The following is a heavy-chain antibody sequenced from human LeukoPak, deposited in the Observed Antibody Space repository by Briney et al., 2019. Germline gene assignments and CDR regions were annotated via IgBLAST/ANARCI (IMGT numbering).Heavy chain of an antibody. J-gene: IGHJ4*02. V-gene: IGHV3-30*18. Sequence: GSLRLSCAASGFTFSSYGMHWVRQAPGKGLEWVAVISYDGSNKYYADSVKGRFTISRGNSKNTLYLQMNSLRAEDTAVYYCAKGATTASFDYWGQGTLVTVSS. CDR1: GFTFSSYG. D-gene: IGHD5-12*01. CDR2: ISYDGSNK. CDR3: AKGATTASFDY.